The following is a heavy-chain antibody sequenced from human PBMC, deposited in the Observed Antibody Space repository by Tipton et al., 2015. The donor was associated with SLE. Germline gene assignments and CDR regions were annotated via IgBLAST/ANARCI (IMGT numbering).Heavy chain of an antibody. Sequence: TLSLTCTVSGGSISSYYWSWIRQPPGKGLEWIGYIYYSGSTNYNPSLKSRVTISVDTSKNQFSLRLSSVTAADTAVYYCARLGELRFLEWFPRYFDYWGQGTLVTVSS. D-gene: IGHD3-3*01. CDR3: ARLGELRFLEWFPRYFDY. CDR2: IYYSGST. V-gene: IGHV4-59*08. J-gene: IGHJ4*02. CDR1: GGSISSYY.